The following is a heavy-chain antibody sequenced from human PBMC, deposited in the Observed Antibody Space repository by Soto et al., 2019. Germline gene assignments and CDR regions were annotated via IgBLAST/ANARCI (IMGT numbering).Heavy chain of an antibody. D-gene: IGHD2-2*01. CDR2: IKSKSDGGTA. V-gene: IGHV3-15*01. Sequence: EVLLVEAGGGLVKPGQSLRLSCAASGFSFGDAWMSWVRQAPGKGLEWVGRIKSKSDGGTADYAAPVKGRFAISRDDSEHSLFLGRAGLQSEDTAVYYCPAHPEWGQGTVVIVSS. CDR3: PAHPE. J-gene: IGHJ1*01. CDR1: GFSFGDAW.